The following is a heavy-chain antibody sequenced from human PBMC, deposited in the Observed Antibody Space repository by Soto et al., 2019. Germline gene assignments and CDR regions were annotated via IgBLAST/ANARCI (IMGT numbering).Heavy chain of an antibody. Sequence: GGSLRLSCAASGFSFSSYGMHWVRQAPGKGLEWVAVIWYDGSNKYYADSVKGRFTISRDNSKSALYLQLNTLRAEDTAVYYCARVAEAAAGNYYYYYMDVWGKGTTVTVS. J-gene: IGHJ6*03. CDR2: IWYDGSNK. V-gene: IGHV3-33*01. D-gene: IGHD6-13*01. CDR3: ARVAEAAAGNYYYYYMDV. CDR1: GFSFSSYG.